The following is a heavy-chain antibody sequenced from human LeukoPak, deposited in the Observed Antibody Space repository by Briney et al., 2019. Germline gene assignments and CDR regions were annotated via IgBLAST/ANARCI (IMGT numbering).Heavy chain of an antibody. CDR2: IHHSAST. J-gene: IGHJ3*02. CDR1: GGSISSGAYY. CDR3: ARGRQGWEPRYFDI. D-gene: IGHD1-26*01. Sequence: SETLSLTCTVSGGSISSGAYYWSWIRQPPGKGLEWIGYIHHSASTYYNLSLKSRVTISVDRSKNQFSLNLSSVTAADTAVYYCARGRQGWEPRYFDIWGQGTMVTVSS. V-gene: IGHV4-30-2*01.